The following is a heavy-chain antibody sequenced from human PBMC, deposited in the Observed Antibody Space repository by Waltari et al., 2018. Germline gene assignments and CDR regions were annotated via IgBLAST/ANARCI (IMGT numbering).Heavy chain of an antibody. Sequence: QVQLQESGPGLVKPSETLSLTCTVSGGSISSYYWSWIRQPPGKGLEWIGYIYYSGSTNYTPFLMSRVTISVDTSKNQFSLKLISVTAADTAVYYCARVSRGFGESYYFDYWGQGTLVTVSS. CDR3: ARVSRGFGESYYFDY. D-gene: IGHD3-10*01. V-gene: IGHV4-59*01. CDR1: GGSISSYY. J-gene: IGHJ4*02. CDR2: IYYSGST.